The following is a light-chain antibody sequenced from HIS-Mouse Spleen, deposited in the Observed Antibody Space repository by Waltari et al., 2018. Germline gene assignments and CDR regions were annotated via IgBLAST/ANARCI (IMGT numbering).Light chain of an antibody. Sequence: DIQMTQSPSSLSASVGDRVTITCRASQSISSYLNWYQQKPGKAPKLLIYAASSLQSGVPSRFSGSGSGTDFTLYISSLQPEDFATYYCQQSYSTPDTFGQGTKLEIK. V-gene: IGKV1-39*01. CDR3: QQSYSTPDT. J-gene: IGKJ2*01. CDR1: QSISSY. CDR2: AAS.